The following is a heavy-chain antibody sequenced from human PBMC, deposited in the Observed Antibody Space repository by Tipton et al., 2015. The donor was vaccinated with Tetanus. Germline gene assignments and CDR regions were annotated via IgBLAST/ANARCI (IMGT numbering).Heavy chain of an antibody. CDR1: GFTFSDYT. D-gene: IGHD4-11*01. J-gene: IGHJ4*02. CDR3: ARIRTGHYTDFDC. Sequence: SLRLSCAASGFTFSDYTMAWVRQAPGKGLEWVANIKQDGGEKYYVDSVKGRFTISRDNAKNSLYLQMNSLRAEDTAVYYCARIRTGHYTDFDCWGLGTLVTVSS. CDR2: IKQDGGEK. V-gene: IGHV3-7*01.